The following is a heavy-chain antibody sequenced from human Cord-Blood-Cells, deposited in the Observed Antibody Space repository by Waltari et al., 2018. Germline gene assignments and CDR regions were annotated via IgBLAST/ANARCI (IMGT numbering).Heavy chain of an antibody. CDR1: GGSFSGYY. Sequence: QVQLQQWGAGLLKPSETPSLTCAVYGGSFSGYYWSWIRQPPGKGLEWIGEINHSGSTNYNPSLKSRVTISVDTSKNQFSLKLSSVTAADTAVYYCARGPGQLVRGYFDYWGQGTLVTVSS. CDR2: INHSGST. D-gene: IGHD6-6*01. V-gene: IGHV4-34*01. J-gene: IGHJ4*02. CDR3: ARGPGQLVRGYFDY.